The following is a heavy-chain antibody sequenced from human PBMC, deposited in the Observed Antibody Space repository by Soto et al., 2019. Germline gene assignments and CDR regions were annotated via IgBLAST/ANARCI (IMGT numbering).Heavy chain of an antibody. J-gene: IGHJ4*02. CDR3: AREREAGQPYFDY. CDR1: GGIFRSFA. D-gene: IGHD6-19*01. Sequence: QVQLVQSGAEVKKPGSSVKVSCKASGGIFRSFAISWVRQAPGQGLEWMGGVIPIFGSTSYAQKFQGRVTIIADESTSTAYMELSNLRSDDTAVYYCAREREAGQPYFDYWGQGTLVTVSS. V-gene: IGHV1-69*01. CDR2: VIPIFGST.